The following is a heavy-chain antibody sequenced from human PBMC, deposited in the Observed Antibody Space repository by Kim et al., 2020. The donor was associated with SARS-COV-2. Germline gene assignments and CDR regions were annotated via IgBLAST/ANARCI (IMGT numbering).Heavy chain of an antibody. CDR3: ARDPPSSGLYVKYPDY. V-gene: IGHV3-30*01. J-gene: IGHJ4*02. D-gene: IGHD6-19*01. Sequence: SVKGQFTTSRDNYKNTLYMQMNSLRAEDTAVYYCARDPPSSGLYVKYPDYWGQGTLVTVSS.